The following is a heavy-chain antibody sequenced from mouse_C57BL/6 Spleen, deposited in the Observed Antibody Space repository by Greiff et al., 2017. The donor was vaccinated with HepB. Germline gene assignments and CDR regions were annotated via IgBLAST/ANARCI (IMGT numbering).Heavy chain of an antibody. J-gene: IGHJ4*01. Sequence: VQLKESGPELVKPGASVKIPCKASGYTFTDYNMDWVKQSHGKSLEWIGDINPNNGGTIYNQKFKGKATLTVDKSSSTAYMELRSLTSEDTAVYYCARWRYRYAMDYWGQGTSVTVSS. V-gene: IGHV1-18*01. D-gene: IGHD2-14*01. CDR1: GYTFTDYN. CDR3: ARWRYRYAMDY. CDR2: INPNNGGT.